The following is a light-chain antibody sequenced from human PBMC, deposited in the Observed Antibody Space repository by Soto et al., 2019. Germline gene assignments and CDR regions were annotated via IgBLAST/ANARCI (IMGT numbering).Light chain of an antibody. CDR3: QQYGSSPRT. Sequence: EIVLTQSPGTLSLSPGERATLSCRDSQSVSSSYLAWYQQKPSQAPRLLIYGASSRATGIPDRFSGSGSGTDFTLTISRLEPEDFAVYYCQQYGSSPRTFGGGTKVDIK. V-gene: IGKV3-20*01. CDR2: GAS. CDR1: QSVSSSY. J-gene: IGKJ4*01.